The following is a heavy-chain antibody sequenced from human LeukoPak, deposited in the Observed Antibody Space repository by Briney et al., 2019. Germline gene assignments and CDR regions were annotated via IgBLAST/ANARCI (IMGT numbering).Heavy chain of an antibody. D-gene: IGHD4-11*01. V-gene: IGHV3-30-3*01. Sequence: GGSLRLSCAASGFTFSSYAMHWVRQAPGKGLEWVAVISYDGSNKYYADSVKGRFTISRDNSKNTLYLQMNSLRAEGTAVYYCARDHMTTVAVYYYYGMDVWGQGTTVTVSS. J-gene: IGHJ6*02. CDR2: ISYDGSNK. CDR3: ARDHMTTVAVYYYYGMDV. CDR1: GFTFSSYA.